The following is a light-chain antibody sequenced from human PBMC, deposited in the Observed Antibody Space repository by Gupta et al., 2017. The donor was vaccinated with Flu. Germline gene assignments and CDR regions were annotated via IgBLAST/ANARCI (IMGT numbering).Light chain of an antibody. CDR2: AAS. V-gene: IGKV1-9*01. CDR3: QRNESYPLT. J-gene: IGKJ4*01. CDR1: QGISSD. Sequence: GERVTITCRASQGISSDLAWYQQKPGKAPNLLIFAASTLQSGVPSRFSGSGSGTEFTLTISNLQPEDFATYYCQRNESYPLTFGGGTKVEI.